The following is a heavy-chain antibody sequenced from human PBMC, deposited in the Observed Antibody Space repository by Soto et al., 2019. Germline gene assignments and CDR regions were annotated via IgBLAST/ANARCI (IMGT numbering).Heavy chain of an antibody. CDR3: AKTTDGWFSAFEI. V-gene: IGHV3-23*01. CDR1: GFIFSSYA. D-gene: IGHD6-19*01. CDR2: ISGSGTTA. Sequence: EVQLLESGGGLVQPGGSLRLSCAASGFIFSSYAMSWVRQAPGKGLEWVSAISGSGTTAYYADSVKGRFTFSRDNSKKTMYLQMNSLRAEDTAVHYCAKTTDGWFSAFEIWGQGTMVTVSS. J-gene: IGHJ3*02.